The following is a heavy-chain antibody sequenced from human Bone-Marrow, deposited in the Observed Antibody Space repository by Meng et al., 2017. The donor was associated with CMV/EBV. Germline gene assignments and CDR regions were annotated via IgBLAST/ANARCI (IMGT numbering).Heavy chain of an antibody. J-gene: IGHJ4*02. Sequence: GESLKISCAASGFTFSSYGMSWVRQAPGKGLEWVSYISSSGSTIYYADSVKGRFTISRDNAKNSLYLQMNSLRAEDTAVYYCARDAYGDYYNLIDYWGQGTLVTVSS. CDR1: GFTFSSYG. CDR2: ISSSGSTI. D-gene: IGHD2-21*02. CDR3: ARDAYGDYYNLIDY. V-gene: IGHV3-48*04.